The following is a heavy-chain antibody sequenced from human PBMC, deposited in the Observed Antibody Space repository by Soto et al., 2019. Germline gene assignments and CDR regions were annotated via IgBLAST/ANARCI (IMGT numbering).Heavy chain of an antibody. CDR1: GGSVSSGSHY. D-gene: IGHD3-10*01. V-gene: IGHV4-61*01. Sequence: SETLSLTCTVSGGSVSSGSHYWSWIRQPPGKGLEWIGYIYDFGSTYYNPSLKSRVTISVDTSKNQFSLKLSSVTAADTAVYYCASYITMVRGVFDYWGQGTLVTSPQ. CDR3: ASYITMVRGVFDY. CDR2: IYDFGST. J-gene: IGHJ4*02.